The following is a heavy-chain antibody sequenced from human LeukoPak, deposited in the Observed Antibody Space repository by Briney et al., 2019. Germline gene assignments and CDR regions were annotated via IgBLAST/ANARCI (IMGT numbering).Heavy chain of an antibody. Sequence: ASVKVSCKASGYTFTGYYMHWVRQAPGQGLEWMGWINPNSGDTNYAQKFQGRVTVTRDTSISTAYMELSSLRSDDTAVYYCARVGSSGWYVHPTLYYWGQGTLVTVSS. CDR2: INPNSGDT. CDR3: ARVGSSGWYVHPTLYY. V-gene: IGHV1-2*02. CDR1: GYTFTGYY. D-gene: IGHD6-19*01. J-gene: IGHJ4*02.